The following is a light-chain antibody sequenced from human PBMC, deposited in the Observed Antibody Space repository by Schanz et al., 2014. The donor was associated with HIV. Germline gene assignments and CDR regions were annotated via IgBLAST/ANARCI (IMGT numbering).Light chain of an antibody. J-gene: IGKJ1*01. CDR3: QQYGSSPL. CDR1: QSVSSSY. V-gene: IGKV3-20*01. Sequence: EIVMTQSPVTLSVSPGERATLSCRASQSVSSSYFAWYQQKPGQAPRLLIYGASSRATGIPDRFSGSGSGTDFTLTISRLEPEDFAVYYCQQYGSSPLFGQGTKVEIK. CDR2: GAS.